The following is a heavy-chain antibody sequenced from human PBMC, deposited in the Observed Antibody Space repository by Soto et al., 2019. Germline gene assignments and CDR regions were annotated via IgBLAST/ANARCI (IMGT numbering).Heavy chain of an antibody. CDR2: INPGSGTT. Sequence: QEQLLQSGAEVKKPGASVTVSCKASGYTFLIYFVHWVRQAPGQGLEWMGIINPGSGTTTYSQQFQGRVIMTSDTSTNTVHMAMTRLTSEDTAVYFCAREKILDGSGRRHYYGMDVWGQGTAVSVSS. CDR1: GYTFLIYF. J-gene: IGHJ6*02. CDR3: AREKILDGSGRRHYYGMDV. V-gene: IGHV1-46*01. D-gene: IGHD3-10*01.